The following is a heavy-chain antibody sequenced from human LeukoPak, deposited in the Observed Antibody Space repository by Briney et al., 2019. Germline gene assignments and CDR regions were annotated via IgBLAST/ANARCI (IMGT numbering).Heavy chain of an antibody. Sequence: GGSLRLSCTASGFTFSSYWMHWVRQAPGKGLVWVSRINSDGGSTSYADSVKGRFTISRDNAKNTLYLQMNSLRAEDTAVYYCARRIQGMAPYYFDYWGQGTLVTLSS. V-gene: IGHV3-74*01. CDR2: INSDGGST. D-gene: IGHD5-24*01. CDR1: GFTFSSYW. J-gene: IGHJ4*02. CDR3: ARRIQGMAPYYFDY.